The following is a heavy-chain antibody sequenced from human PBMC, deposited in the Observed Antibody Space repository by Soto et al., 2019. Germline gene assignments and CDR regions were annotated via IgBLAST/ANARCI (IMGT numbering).Heavy chain of an antibody. CDR2: ISAYNGNT. J-gene: IGHJ3*02. CDR1: GYTFTTYG. D-gene: IGHD3-22*01. CDR3: ARDNPFTMIVVVMNAFDI. V-gene: IGHV1-18*01. Sequence: ASVTVSCKASGYTFTTYGISWVRQASEQGLEWMGWISAYNGNTNYAQKLQGRVTMTTDTSTSTAYMELRSLRSDDTAVYYCARDNPFTMIVVVMNAFDIWGQGTMVTVSS.